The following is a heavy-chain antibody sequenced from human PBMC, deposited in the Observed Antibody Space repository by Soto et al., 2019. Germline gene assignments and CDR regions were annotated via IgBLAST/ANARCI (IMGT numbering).Heavy chain of an antibody. CDR3: ARPRRNYGGYYFDY. D-gene: IGHD1-7*01. V-gene: IGHV4-39*01. CDR2: IYYSGST. CDR1: GGSISSSSYY. J-gene: IGHJ4*02. Sequence: QLQLQESGPGLVKPSETLSLTCTVSGGSISSSSYYWGWIRQPPGKGLEWIGSIYYSGSTYYNPSLKSRVTISVDTSKNQFSLKLSSVTAADTAVYYCARPRRNYGGYYFDYWGQGTLVTVSS.